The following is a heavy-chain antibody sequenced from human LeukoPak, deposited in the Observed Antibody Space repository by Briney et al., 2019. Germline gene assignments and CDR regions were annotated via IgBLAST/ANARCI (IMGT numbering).Heavy chain of an antibody. CDR2: ISSDGSNK. CDR3: AKDSGIAVAGILRAFDM. J-gene: IGHJ3*02. CDR1: GCTFSSYG. D-gene: IGHD6-19*01. V-gene: IGHV3-30*18. Sequence: PGSSLRLSCTASGCTFSSYGMHWVRQAPGKGLEWVAVISSDGSNKYFADYVKGRFTISRDNSKSTLYLQMNRLRAEGTAVYYCAKDSGIAVAGILRAFDMWGQGTMVTVYS.